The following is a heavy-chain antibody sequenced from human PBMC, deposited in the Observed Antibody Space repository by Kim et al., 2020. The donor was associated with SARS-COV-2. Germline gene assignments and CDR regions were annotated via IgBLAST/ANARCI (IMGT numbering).Heavy chain of an antibody. J-gene: IGHJ4*02. CDR2: VNAANDET. CDR3: ARDMNPTVYDY. D-gene: IGHD4-4*01. Sequence: ASVNVSCKASGYTFKSYPIHWLRQAPGQRLEWMGWVNAANDETKYSQKFQGRVTITRDTSANTAYMDLRSLTFEDTAIYYCARDMNPTVYDYWGRETRVT. V-gene: IGHV1-3*01. CDR1: GYTFKSYP.